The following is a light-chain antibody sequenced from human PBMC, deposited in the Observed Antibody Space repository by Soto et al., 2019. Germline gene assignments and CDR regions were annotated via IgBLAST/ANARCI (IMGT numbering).Light chain of an antibody. CDR3: LQDYNYPLT. J-gene: IGKJ4*01. CDR1: QTISSW. V-gene: IGKV1-5*03. CDR2: KAS. Sequence: DIQMTQSPSPLSGSVGDRVTITFRASQTISSWLAWYQQKPGKAPKLLIYKASTLKSGVPSRFSGSGFGTDFTLTISSLQPEDFATYYCLQDYNYPLTFGGGTKVDIK.